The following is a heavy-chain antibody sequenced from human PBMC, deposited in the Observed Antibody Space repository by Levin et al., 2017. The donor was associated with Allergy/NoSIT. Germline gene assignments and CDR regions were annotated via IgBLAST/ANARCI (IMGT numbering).Heavy chain of an antibody. Sequence: SCAASGFTVSSNYMSWVRQAPGKGLEWVSVIYSGGSTYYADSVKGRFTISRDNSKNTLYLQMNSLRAEDTAVYYCAIDLGRYCSGGSCYSGYYFDDWGQGTLVTVSS. CDR2: IYSGGST. CDR3: AIDLGRYCSGGSCYSGYYFDD. CDR1: GFTVSSNY. D-gene: IGHD2-15*01. J-gene: IGHJ4*02. V-gene: IGHV3-53*01.